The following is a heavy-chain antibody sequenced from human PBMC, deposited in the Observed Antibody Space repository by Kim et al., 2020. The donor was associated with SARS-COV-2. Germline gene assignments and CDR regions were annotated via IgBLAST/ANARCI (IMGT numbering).Heavy chain of an antibody. CDR2: IYYSGST. CDR1: GGSISSYY. J-gene: IGHJ4*02. Sequence: SETLSLTCTVSGGSISSYYWSWIRQPPGKGLEWIGYIYYSGSTNYNPSLKSRVTISVDTSKNQFSLKLSSVTAADTAVYYCARGIAAAGRWGQGTLVTVSS. V-gene: IGHV4-59*01. D-gene: IGHD6-13*01. CDR3: ARGIAAAGR.